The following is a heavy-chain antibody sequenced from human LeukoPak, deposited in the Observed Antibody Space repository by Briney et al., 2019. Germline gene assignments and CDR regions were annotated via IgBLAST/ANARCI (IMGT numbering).Heavy chain of an antibody. CDR2: ISAYNGNT. Sequence: ASVKVSCKASGYTFTSYGISWVRQAPGQGLEWMGWISAYNGNTNYAQKLQGRVTMTTDTSTSTAYMELRNLRSDDTAVYYCARTLGIAVAGIVNWFDPWGQGTLVTVSS. V-gene: IGHV1-18*01. CDR1: GYTFTSYG. J-gene: IGHJ5*02. D-gene: IGHD6-19*01. CDR3: ARTLGIAVAGIVNWFDP.